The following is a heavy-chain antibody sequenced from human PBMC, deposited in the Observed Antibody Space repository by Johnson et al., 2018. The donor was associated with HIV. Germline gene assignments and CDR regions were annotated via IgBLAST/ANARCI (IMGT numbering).Heavy chain of an antibody. CDR3: ARDPPYGGNPSAFDV. D-gene: IGHD4-23*01. Sequence: QVQLVESGGGVVQPGRSLRLSCAASGFTFSSYAMHWVRQAPGTGLEWVSGVNWNGGSTGSADSVTGRFTISRDNSKATLYLQMHSLRPEDTALYYCARDPPYGGNPSAFDVRGQGTMVTVSS. J-gene: IGHJ3*01. V-gene: IGHV3-NL1*01. CDR1: GFTFSSYA. CDR2: VNWNGGST.